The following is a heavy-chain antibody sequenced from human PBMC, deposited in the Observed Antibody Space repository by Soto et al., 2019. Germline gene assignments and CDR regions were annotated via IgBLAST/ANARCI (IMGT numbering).Heavy chain of an antibody. Sequence: PSETLSLTCTVSGGSISSYYWSWIRQPPGKGLEWIGYIYYSGSTNYNPSLKSRVTISVDTSKNQFSLKLSSVTAADTAVCYCARATGYYYDSSGYSDAFDIWGQGTMVTVSS. J-gene: IGHJ3*02. V-gene: IGHV4-59*01. CDR1: GGSISSYY. CDR2: IYYSGST. D-gene: IGHD3-22*01. CDR3: ARATGYYYDSSGYSDAFDI.